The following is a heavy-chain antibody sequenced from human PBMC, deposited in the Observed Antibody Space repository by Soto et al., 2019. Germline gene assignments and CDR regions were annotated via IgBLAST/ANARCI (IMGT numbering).Heavy chain of an antibody. Sequence: GGSLRLSCTVSGFAFNDYGINWVRQSPGEGLEWVSSISKSDYTYYSDSVKGRFTISRDNAKNSVSLQMNTLRVEDTAVYYCAREDSIIIPAVSDFWGQGTLVTVPS. CDR2: ISKSDYT. D-gene: IGHD2-2*01. J-gene: IGHJ4*02. CDR1: GFAFNDYG. V-gene: IGHV3-21*01. CDR3: AREDSIIIPAVSDF.